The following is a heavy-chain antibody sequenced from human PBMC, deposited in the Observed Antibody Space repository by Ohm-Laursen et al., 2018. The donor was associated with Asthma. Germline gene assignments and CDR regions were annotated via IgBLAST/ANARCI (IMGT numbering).Heavy chain of an antibody. J-gene: IGHJ2*01. Sequence: TLSLTCTVSGGSINSGGYYWSWIRQHPGKGLEWIGYIYYSGSTYYNPSLKSRVTISVDTSKNQFSLKLSSVTAADTAVYYCARDYGGEVRWYFDLWGRGTLVTVSS. CDR3: ARDYGGEVRWYFDL. D-gene: IGHD4-23*01. V-gene: IGHV4-31*03. CDR1: GGSINSGGYY. CDR2: IYYSGST.